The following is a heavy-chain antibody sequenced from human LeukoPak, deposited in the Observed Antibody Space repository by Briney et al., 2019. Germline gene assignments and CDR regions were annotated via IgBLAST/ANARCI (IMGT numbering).Heavy chain of an antibody. CDR2: IYYSGST. Sequence: SETLSLTCTVSGGSISSGGYCWSWIRQHPGTGLEWIGYIYYSGSTYYNPSLKSRVTISVDTSKNQFSLKLSSVTAADTAVYYCARGLYYYDSSGRYYYYYYGMDVWGQGTTVTVSS. D-gene: IGHD3-22*01. V-gene: IGHV4-31*03. J-gene: IGHJ6*02. CDR3: ARGLYYYDSSGRYYYYYYGMDV. CDR1: GGSISSGGYC.